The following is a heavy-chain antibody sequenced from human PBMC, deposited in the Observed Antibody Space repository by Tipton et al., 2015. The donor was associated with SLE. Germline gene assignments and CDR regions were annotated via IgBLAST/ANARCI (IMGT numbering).Heavy chain of an antibody. CDR3: ADGGSSSWYQGYFDY. D-gene: IGHD6-13*01. Sequence: GSLRLSCAASGFTFSSYAMSWVRQAPGKGLEWVSAISGSGGSTYYADSVKGRFTISRDNSKNTLYLQMNSLRAEDTAVYYCADGGSSSWYQGYFDYWGQGTLVTVSS. V-gene: IGHV3-23*01. CDR2: ISGSGGST. CDR1: GFTFSSYA. J-gene: IGHJ4*02.